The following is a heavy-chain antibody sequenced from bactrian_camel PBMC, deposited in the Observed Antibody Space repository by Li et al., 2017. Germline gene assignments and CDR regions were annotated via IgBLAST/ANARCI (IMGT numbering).Heavy chain of an antibody. D-gene: IGHD1*01. CDR1: GYTYRRAC. Sequence: HVQLVESGGGSVQSGGSLRLSCAASGYTYRRACMGWRRQAPGKPREGVATIDRDGSPTYEDSVKGRFTVSRDNAKNTLYLQLSSLKSEDTAMYYCTSDPFVSWAWSFGEYWGQGTQVTVS. CDR2: IDRDGSP. CDR3: TSDPFVSWAWSFGEY. J-gene: IGHJ4*01. V-gene: IGHV3S53*01.